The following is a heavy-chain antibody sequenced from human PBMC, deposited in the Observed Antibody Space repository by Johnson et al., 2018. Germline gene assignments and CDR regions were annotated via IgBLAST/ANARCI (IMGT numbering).Heavy chain of an antibody. CDR1: GFTLSGSA. D-gene: IGHD3-3*01. CDR3: TGLRDDFHY. J-gene: IGHJ1*01. Sequence: VQLQESGGGLVQPGESLKDSCVGSGFTLSGSAMHWVRQAPGKGLEWVGRITMQPTGYGTLYAASLKGRFVISRDNSKNTVYLEKSSQKNEDTAVYYCTGLRDDFHYWGQGTLVTVSS. CDR2: ITMQPTGYGT. V-gene: IGHV3-73*02.